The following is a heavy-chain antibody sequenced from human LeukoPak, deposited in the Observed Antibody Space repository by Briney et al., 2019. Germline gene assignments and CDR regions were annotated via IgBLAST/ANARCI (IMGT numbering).Heavy chain of an antibody. Sequence: SGGSLRLSCAASEFTFSSYAMQWVRQAPGKGLEWVSGINVSGGSTWYADSVKGRFTISRDNSKNTLYLQMDSLRAEDTAVYYCAKYVSAKGPPYALDVWGQGTTVTVSS. CDR3: AKYVSAKGPPYALDV. J-gene: IGHJ6*02. D-gene: IGHD2/OR15-2a*01. CDR1: EFTFSSYA. CDR2: INVSGGST. V-gene: IGHV3-23*01.